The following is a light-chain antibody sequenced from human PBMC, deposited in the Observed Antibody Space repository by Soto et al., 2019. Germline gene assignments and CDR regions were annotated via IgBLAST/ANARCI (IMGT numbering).Light chain of an antibody. CDR2: EAS. CDR3: QQYGRSPGLIT. CDR1: QSVSSTY. V-gene: IGKV3-20*01. Sequence: IVLTQSPGTPSLSPGERATLSCRASQSVSSTYLAWYQQKPGQAPRLLIYEASTRARGIPDRFSGSESGTDLSLTISRLEPEDFGVYYCQQYGRSPGLITFGPGTKVDSK. J-gene: IGKJ3*01.